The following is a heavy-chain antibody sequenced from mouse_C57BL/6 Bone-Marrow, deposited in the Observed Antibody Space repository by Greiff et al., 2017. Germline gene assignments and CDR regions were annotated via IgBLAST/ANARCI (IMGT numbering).Heavy chain of an antibody. CDR1: GYTFTDYY. CDR3: ARIYYDDGYHYAMDY. Sequence: VQLQQSGPVLVKPGASVKLSCKASGYTFTDYYMNWVKQSHGKSLEWIGVINPYNGGTSYNQKFKGKATLTVDKSSSTAYMELNSLTSEDSAVYYCARIYYDDGYHYAMDYWGQGTSVTVSS. J-gene: IGHJ4*01. CDR2: INPYNGGT. D-gene: IGHD2-4*01. V-gene: IGHV1-19*01.